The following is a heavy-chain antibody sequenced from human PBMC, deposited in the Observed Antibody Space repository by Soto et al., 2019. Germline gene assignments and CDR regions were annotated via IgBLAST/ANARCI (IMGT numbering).Heavy chain of an antibody. CDR2: ISAYNGNT. J-gene: IGHJ4*02. D-gene: IGHD3-9*01. CDR1: GYSFTSYG. V-gene: IGHV1-18*01. CDR3: ARDLPAYYDILTDNIIGPLDY. Sequence: ASVKVSCKASGYSFTSYGLSWVRQAPGQGLEWMGWISAYNGNTKYAQKFQDRVTMATVTSTATAYMELRSLRPDDTAVYYCARDLPAYYDILTDNIIGPLDYWGQGTLVTVSS.